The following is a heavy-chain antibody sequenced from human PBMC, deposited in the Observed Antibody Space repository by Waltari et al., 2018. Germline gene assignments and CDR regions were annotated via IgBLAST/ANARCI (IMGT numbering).Heavy chain of an antibody. V-gene: IGHV4-59*01. CDR2: IYYTGST. J-gene: IGHJ5*02. CDR1: GGSISGFY. D-gene: IGHD2-21*02. Sequence: QVQLQESGPSLLKPSETLSLICTLSGGSISGFYWSLVRQPPGKGLDWIGYIYYTGSTNFNPSLKSRVTMSVDTSKNQFSLKLSSVTAADTAFYYCARGGGGDWEWFDPWGQGTLVTVSS. CDR3: ARGGGGDWEWFDP.